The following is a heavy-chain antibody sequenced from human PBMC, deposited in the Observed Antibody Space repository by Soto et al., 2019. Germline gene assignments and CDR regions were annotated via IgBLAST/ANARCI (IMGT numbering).Heavy chain of an antibody. Sequence: QVQLVESGGGVVQPGRSLRLSCAASGLTFSRYVMHWVRQAPGKGLEWVALISQDGTNTYYADSVKGRFTISRDNSKNTLDLQMNSLRAEDTAMYYCAKNGYRDGAYYGMAVWGQGTTVTVSS. V-gene: IGHV3-30*18. J-gene: IGHJ6*02. CDR1: GLTFSRYV. D-gene: IGHD5-18*01. CDR2: ISQDGTNT. CDR3: AKNGYRDGAYYGMAV.